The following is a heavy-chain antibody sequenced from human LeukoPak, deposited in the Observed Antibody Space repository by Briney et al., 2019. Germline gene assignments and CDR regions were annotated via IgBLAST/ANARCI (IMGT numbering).Heavy chain of an antibody. CDR1: GFTFSDYY. Sequence: GGSLRLSCAASGFTFSDYYMSWIRQAPGKGLEWVSYISSSGSTIYYADSVKGRFTISRDNAKNSLYLQMNSLRAEDTAVYYCARQGLKKITIFGVVRSFDYWGQGTLVTVSS. J-gene: IGHJ4*02. D-gene: IGHD3-3*01. CDR2: ISSSGSTI. V-gene: IGHV3-11*04. CDR3: ARQGLKKITIFGVVRSFDY.